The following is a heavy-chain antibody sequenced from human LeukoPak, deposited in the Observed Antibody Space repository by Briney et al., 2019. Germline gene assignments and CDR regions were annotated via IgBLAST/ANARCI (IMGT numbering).Heavy chain of an antibody. CDR2: MNHSGST. CDR1: GGSIRGYY. Sequence: SETLSLTCAVYGGSIRGYYWSWIRQPPGKGLEWIGEMNHSGSTNYNPSLKSRVTISVDTSKNQFSLKLSSVTAADTAVYYCARRLGRKFGERFYYYHYMDVWGKGTTVTISS. CDR3: ARRLGRKFGERFYYYHYMDV. J-gene: IGHJ6*03. V-gene: IGHV4-34*01. D-gene: IGHD3-10*01.